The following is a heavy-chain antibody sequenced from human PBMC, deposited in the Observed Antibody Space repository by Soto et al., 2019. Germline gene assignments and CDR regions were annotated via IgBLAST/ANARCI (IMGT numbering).Heavy chain of an antibody. V-gene: IGHV4-31*03. D-gene: IGHD3-22*01. CDR2: IYYSGGP. Sequence: QVQLQESGPGLVKPSQTLSLTCTVSGGSISSGGYYWSWIRQHPGKGLELIGYIYYSGGPYYNPSLKIRVNISVDTSKNQGSLKLSSVTAADTAVYDCAVGQGGYTNWFDHWGQGTQVTVSS. CDR3: AVGQGGYTNWFDH. J-gene: IGHJ5*02. CDR1: GGSISSGGYY.